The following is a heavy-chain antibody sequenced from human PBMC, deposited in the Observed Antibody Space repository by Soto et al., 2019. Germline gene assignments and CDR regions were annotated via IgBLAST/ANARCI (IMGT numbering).Heavy chain of an antibody. D-gene: IGHD2-2*01. CDR3: ARGRYCAVTSCYSPYDS. CDR2: TIPVLGTA. CDR1: GGTFSSNT. Sequence: ASVKVSCKASGGTFSSNTIAWVRQAPGQVLEWMGRTIPVLGTANYAQKFQGRVTITADKSTNTAYMELSSLASDDTAVYYCARGRYCAVTSCYSPYDSWGQGTPVTVSS. J-gene: IGHJ4*02. V-gene: IGHV1-69*08.